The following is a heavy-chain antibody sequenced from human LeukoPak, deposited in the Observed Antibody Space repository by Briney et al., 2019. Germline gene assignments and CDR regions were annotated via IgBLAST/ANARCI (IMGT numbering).Heavy chain of an antibody. CDR2: MNPNSGNT. J-gene: IGHJ4*02. CDR1: GYTFTSYD. Sequence: ASVKVSCKASGYTFTSYDINWERQATGQGLEWMGWMNPNSGNTGYAQKFQGRVTMTRNTSISTAYMELSSLRSEDTAVYYCARGSYGSGSSDFDYWGQGTLVTVSS. V-gene: IGHV1-8*01. CDR3: ARGSYGSGSSDFDY. D-gene: IGHD3-10*01.